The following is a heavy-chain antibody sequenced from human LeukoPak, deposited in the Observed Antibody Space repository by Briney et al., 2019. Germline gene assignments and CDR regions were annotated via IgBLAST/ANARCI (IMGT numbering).Heavy chain of an antibody. CDR2: INHSGST. CDR3: ARGQGWSYRGGDCLTEYFDL. Sequence: PSETLSLTCAVYGGSFSGYYWSWIRQPPGKGLEWIGEINHSGSTNYNPSLKSRVTISVDTSKNQFSLKLSSVTAADTAVYYCARGQGWSYRGGDCLTEYFDLWGRGTLVTVSS. D-gene: IGHD2-21*02. V-gene: IGHV4-34*01. J-gene: IGHJ2*01. CDR1: GGSFSGYY.